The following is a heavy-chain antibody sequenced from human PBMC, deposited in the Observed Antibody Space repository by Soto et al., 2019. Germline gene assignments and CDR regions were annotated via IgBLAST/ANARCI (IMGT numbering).Heavy chain of an antibody. CDR2: INAGNGNT. D-gene: IGHD2-21*02. V-gene: IGHV1-3*01. CDR3: ARGIVVVTSPNWFDP. J-gene: IGHJ5*02. Sequence: ASVKVSCKASGYTFTSYAMHWVRQAPAQRLEWVGWINAGNGNTQYSQKFQGTVTITRDTSASTAYMEPSSLRSEDTAVYYRARGIVVVTSPNWFDPWGQGTQVTVSS. CDR1: GYTFTSYA.